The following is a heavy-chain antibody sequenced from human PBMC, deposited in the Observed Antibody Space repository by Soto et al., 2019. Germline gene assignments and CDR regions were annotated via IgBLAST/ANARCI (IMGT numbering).Heavy chain of an antibody. V-gene: IGHV4-59*01. CDR3: ARSRTIQLWLDY. CDR2: IYYSGST. CDR1: GGSISSYY. J-gene: IGHJ4*02. D-gene: IGHD5-18*01. Sequence: PSETLSLTCTVSGGSISSYYWSWIRQPPGKGLEWIGYIYYSGSTNYNPSLKSRVTISVDTSKNQFSPKLSSVTAADTAVYYCARSRTIQLWLDYWGQGTLVTVSS.